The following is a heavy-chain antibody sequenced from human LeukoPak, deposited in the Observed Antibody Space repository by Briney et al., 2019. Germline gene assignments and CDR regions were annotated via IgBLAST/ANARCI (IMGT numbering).Heavy chain of an antibody. CDR1: GYTFTGSF. Sequence: ASVKVSCKLSGYTFTGSFIHWVRQAPGQGLGWMGWVSCSTGDTKFAQKFQGRVTMTRDTSISTAYMELSRLRSDDTAVYYCARADPVDYWGQGTQVTVSS. V-gene: IGHV1-2*02. J-gene: IGHJ4*02. CDR3: ARADPVDY. CDR2: VSCSTGDT.